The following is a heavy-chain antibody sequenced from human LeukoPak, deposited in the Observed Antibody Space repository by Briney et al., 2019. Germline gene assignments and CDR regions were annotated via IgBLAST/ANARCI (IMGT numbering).Heavy chain of an antibody. V-gene: IGHV5-51*01. D-gene: IGHD3-16*01. Sequence: KAGESLKISRKGSGYSFTNYWIGWVRQMPGKGLEWMGFIYPGDSDTRYSPSFQGQVTISADKSIITAYLQWSSLKASDTAMYYCARGFGGVVASTGDYYYYMDVWGKGTTVTVPS. J-gene: IGHJ6*03. CDR2: IYPGDSDT. CDR3: ARGFGGVVASTGDYYYYMDV. CDR1: GYSFTNYW.